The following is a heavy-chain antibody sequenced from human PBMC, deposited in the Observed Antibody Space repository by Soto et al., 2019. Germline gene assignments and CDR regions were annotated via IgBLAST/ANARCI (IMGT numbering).Heavy chain of an antibody. V-gene: IGHV4-59*01. CDR1: GGSISNFY. Sequence: PSETLSLTCTVSGGSISNFYWSWIRQPPGKGLEWIGYIYYSGTTSYNPSLNSRVTISVDTSKNQFSLKLNSVTAADTAVYYCACFSYYGSGATVVCYWAQGTLVLVS. CDR2: IYYSGTT. J-gene: IGHJ4*02. D-gene: IGHD3-10*01. CDR3: ACFSYYGSGATVVCY.